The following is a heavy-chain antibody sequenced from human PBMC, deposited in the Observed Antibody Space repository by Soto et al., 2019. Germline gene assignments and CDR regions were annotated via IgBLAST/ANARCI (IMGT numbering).Heavy chain of an antibody. CDR2: IYYGGTT. Sequence: PSETLSLTCTVSGGSISRSSYFWGWIRQPPGKGLEWIGYIYYGGTTRYNPSLESRVTVSLETSKSQFSLTLSSVTASDTAVYYCARLGFYYQSLDPWGHGTLVTV. D-gene: IGHD2-2*01. J-gene: IGHJ5*02. CDR1: GGSISRSSYF. V-gene: IGHV4-61*05. CDR3: ARLGFYYQSLDP.